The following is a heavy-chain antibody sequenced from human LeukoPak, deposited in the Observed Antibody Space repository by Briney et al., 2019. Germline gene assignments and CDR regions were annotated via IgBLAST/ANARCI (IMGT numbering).Heavy chain of an antibody. V-gene: IGHV1-69*13. CDR2: IIPIFGTA. CDR3: ARSPAPPLVPVAMRGYFDY. CDR1: GGTFSSYA. J-gene: IGHJ4*02. Sequence: SVKVSCKASGGTFSSYAISWVRQAPGQGLEWMGGIIPIFGTANYAQKFQGRVTITADESTSTAYMELSSLRSEDTAVYYCARSPAPPLVPVAMRGYFDYWGQGTLVTVSS. D-gene: IGHD2-2*01.